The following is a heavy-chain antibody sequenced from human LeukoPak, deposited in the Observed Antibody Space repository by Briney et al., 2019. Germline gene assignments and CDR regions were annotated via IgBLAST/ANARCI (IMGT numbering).Heavy chain of an antibody. J-gene: IGHJ4*02. V-gene: IGHV3-30-3*01. CDR1: GFTFSSYA. CDR3: ARLRTSYYYDSSGYFDY. D-gene: IGHD3-22*01. Sequence: GGSLRLSCAASGFTFSSYAMHWVRQAPGRGLEWVAVISYDGSNKYYADSVKGRFTISRDNSKNTLYLQMNSLRAEDTAVYYCARLRTSYYYDSSGYFDYWGQGTLVTVSS. CDR2: ISYDGSNK.